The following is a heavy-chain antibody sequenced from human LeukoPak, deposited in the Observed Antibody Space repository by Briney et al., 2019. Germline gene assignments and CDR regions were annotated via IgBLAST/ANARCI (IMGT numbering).Heavy chain of an antibody. D-gene: IGHD1-26*01. CDR3: ARDRGVRGGSYGTWFDP. CDR2: IYTSGST. CDR1: GGSISSYY. J-gene: IGHJ5*02. V-gene: IGHV4-4*07. Sequence: PSETLSLTCTVSGGSISSYYWSWIRQPAGKGLEWIGRIYTSGSTNYNPSLKSRVTMSVDTSKNQFSLKLGSVTAADTAVYYCARDRGVRGGSYGTWFDPWGQGTLVTVSS.